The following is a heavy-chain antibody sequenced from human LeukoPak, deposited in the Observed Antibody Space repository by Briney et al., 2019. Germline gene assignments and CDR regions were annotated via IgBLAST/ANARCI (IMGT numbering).Heavy chain of an antibody. J-gene: IGHJ4*02. CDR2: IYYSGST. CDR1: GGSISSYY. D-gene: IGHD4-23*01. V-gene: IGHV4-59*01. CDR3: ARWESLRGSRIFDI. Sequence: SETLSLTCTVSGGSISSYYWSWIRQPPGKGLEWIGYIYYSGSTNYNPSLKSRVTISLDTSKNQFSLKLSSVTAADTAVYYCARWESLRGSRIFDIWGQGTLVTVSS.